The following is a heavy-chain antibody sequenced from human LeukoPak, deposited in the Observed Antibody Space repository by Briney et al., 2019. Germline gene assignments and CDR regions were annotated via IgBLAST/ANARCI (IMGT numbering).Heavy chain of an antibody. Sequence: PGASLRLSCTASGFTFSNYAMTWVRQAPGKGLEWVSGISGSGGSTYYADSVKGRFTISRDNSKNALYLQMNSLRAEDTAVYYCAIRPDIVVVPAANFDYWGQGTLVTASS. CDR3: AIRPDIVVVPAANFDY. CDR1: GFTFSNYA. V-gene: IGHV3-23*01. CDR2: ISGSGGST. J-gene: IGHJ4*02. D-gene: IGHD2-2*01.